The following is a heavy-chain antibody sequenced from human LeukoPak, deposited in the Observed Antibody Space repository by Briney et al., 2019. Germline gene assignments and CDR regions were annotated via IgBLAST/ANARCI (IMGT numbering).Heavy chain of an antibody. CDR3: ARGHLWLQN. D-gene: IGHD3-3*02. CDR1: GLTFSNFW. Sequence: PGGSLGLSCVASGLTFSNFWMTWVRQAPGEGLEWVASINQDGSEKYYVDSVKGRFIISRDNAKSSLYLQMDSLRAEETAVYHCARGHLWLQNWGQGTLVTVSS. J-gene: IGHJ4*02. V-gene: IGHV3-7*03. CDR2: INQDGSEK.